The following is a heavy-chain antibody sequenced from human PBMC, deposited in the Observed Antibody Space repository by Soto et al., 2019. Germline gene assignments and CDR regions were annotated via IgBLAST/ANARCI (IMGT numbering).Heavy chain of an antibody. D-gene: IGHD3-3*01. CDR3: ARSSFWSSYSSGFDY. V-gene: IGHV3-74*01. Sequence: GGSLRLSWAASGFTFSSYWMHWVRQAPGKGLGWVSRINSDGSRTSYADSVKGRFTISRHHANNTLYLQLTILRAEDTAVSYCARSSFWSSYSSGFDYWGQGTLVTVSS. CDR2: INSDGSRT. CDR1: GFTFSSYW. J-gene: IGHJ4*02.